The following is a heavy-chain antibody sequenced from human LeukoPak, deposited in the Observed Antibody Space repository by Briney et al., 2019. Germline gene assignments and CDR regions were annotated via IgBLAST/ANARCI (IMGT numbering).Heavy chain of an antibody. Sequence: SETLSLTCTVSGGSISSYYWSWIRQPPGKGLEWLGYIYYSGSTNYNPSLKSRVIISVDTSKNQFSLKLSSVTAVDTAVYYCARLYSSTWSIYFDYWGQGTLVTVSS. J-gene: IGHJ4*02. CDR3: ARLYSSTWSIYFDY. CDR1: GGSISSYY. V-gene: IGHV4-59*01. CDR2: IYYSGST. D-gene: IGHD6-13*01.